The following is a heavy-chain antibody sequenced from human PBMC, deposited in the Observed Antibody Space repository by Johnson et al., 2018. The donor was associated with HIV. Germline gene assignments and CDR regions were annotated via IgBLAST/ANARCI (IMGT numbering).Heavy chain of an antibody. Sequence: QVQLVESGGGVVQPGRSLRLSCAASGFTFSSYAMHWVRQAPGKGLEWVAVISYDGSNKYYADSVKGRFTISRDNSKNTLYLQLNSLRAEDTAVYYCARGGSCYYYDSSGPLRAFDIWGQGTMVTVSS. J-gene: IGHJ3*02. CDR2: ISYDGSNK. V-gene: IGHV3-30*04. D-gene: IGHD3-22*01. CDR1: GFTFSSYA. CDR3: ARGGSCYYYDSSGPLRAFDI.